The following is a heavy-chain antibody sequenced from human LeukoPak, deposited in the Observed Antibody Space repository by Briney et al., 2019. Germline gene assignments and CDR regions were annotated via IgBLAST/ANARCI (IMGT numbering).Heavy chain of an antibody. CDR1: GYTLTELS. Sequence: GASVKVSCKXSGYTLTELSMHWVRQAPGKGLEWMGGFDPEDGETIYTQKFQGRVTMTEDTSTDTAYMELSSLRSGDTAVYYCATDHHGGNFAGAFDIWGQGTMVTVSS. J-gene: IGHJ3*02. CDR3: ATDHHGGNFAGAFDI. D-gene: IGHD4-23*01. V-gene: IGHV1-24*01. CDR2: FDPEDGET.